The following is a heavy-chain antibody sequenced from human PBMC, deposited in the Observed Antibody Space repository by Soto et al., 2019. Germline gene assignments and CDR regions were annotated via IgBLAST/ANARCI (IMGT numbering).Heavy chain of an antibody. CDR2: IYWDDDK. J-gene: IGHJ6*02. Sequence: SGPTLVNPTQTLTLTCTFSGFSLSTSGLGVGWIRQPPGKALEWLALIYWDDDKRYSSSLKNRLTITKDTSKNQVVLTMTNMAPVDTATYYCARIVAAVSDYFFYGMDVWGPGTTVTVSS. V-gene: IGHV2-5*02. CDR3: ARIVAAVSDYFFYGMDV. CDR1: GFSLSTSGLG. D-gene: IGHD6-13*01.